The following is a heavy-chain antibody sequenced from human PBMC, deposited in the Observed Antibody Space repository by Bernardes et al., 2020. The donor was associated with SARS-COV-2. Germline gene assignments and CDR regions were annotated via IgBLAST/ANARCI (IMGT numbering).Heavy chain of an antibody. Sequence: ASVKVSCKASGYTFTSYGISWVRQAPGQGPEWMGWINTYNGNTNYAQKFQGRVTMTEDTSTDTAYMELSSLRSEDTAVYYCATAPTVRGVITNYYYYYGMDVWGQGTTVTVSS. CDR3: ATAPTVRGVITNYYYYYGMDV. J-gene: IGHJ6*02. CDR1: GYTFTSYG. V-gene: IGHV1-18*04. CDR2: INTYNGNT. D-gene: IGHD3-10*01.